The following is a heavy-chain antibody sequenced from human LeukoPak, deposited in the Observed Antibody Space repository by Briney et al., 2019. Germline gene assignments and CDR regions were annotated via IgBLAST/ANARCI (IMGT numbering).Heavy chain of an antibody. CDR2: IYHSGNS. CDR1: GGSIATNNW. V-gene: IGHV4-4*02. D-gene: IGHD5-18*01. J-gene: IGHJ5*02. Sequence: PSGTLSLTCAVSGGSIATNNWWSWVRQSPGKGLEWIGEIYHSGNSNYNPSLKSRVTISVDKSKNQFSLKLGSVTAADTAVYYCARDRIHHFNWFDPWGQGTLVTVSS. CDR3: ARDRIHHFNWFDP.